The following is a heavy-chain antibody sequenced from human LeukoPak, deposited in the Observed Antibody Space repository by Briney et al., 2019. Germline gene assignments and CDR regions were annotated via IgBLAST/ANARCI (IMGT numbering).Heavy chain of an antibody. D-gene: IGHD2-2*01. V-gene: IGHV1-2*02. CDR1: GYTFTGYY. J-gene: IGHJ6*02. CDR3: ARALVPAAMERYGMDV. CDR2: INPNSGGT. Sequence: ASVKVSCKASGYTFTGYYMHSVRQAPGQGLEWMGWINPNSGGTNYAQKFQGRVTMTRDTSISTAYMELSRLRSDDTAVYYCARALVPAAMERYGMDVWGQGTTVTVSS.